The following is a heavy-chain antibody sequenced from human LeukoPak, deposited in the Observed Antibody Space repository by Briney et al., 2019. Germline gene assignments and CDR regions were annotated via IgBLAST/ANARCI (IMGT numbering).Heavy chain of an antibody. V-gene: IGHV3-30-3*01. CDR3: VRDRPPYYDFWSGLDY. CDR2: ISYDGSNK. Sequence: GGSLRLSCAASGFTFGSYAMHWVRQAPGKWLERVAVISYDGSNKYYADSVKGRFTISRDNSKNTLYLQMSSLRAEDTAVYYCVRDRPPYYDFWSGLDYWGQGTLVTVSS. CDR1: GFTFGSYA. J-gene: IGHJ4*02. D-gene: IGHD3-3*01.